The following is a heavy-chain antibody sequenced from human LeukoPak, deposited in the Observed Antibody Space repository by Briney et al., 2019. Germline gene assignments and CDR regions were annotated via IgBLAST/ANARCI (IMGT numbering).Heavy chain of an antibody. J-gene: IGHJ2*01. V-gene: IGHV4-39*07. CDR2: IYYSGRT. CDR3: ARARGSFDL. Sequence: SETLSLTCTVSGGSISSSSYYWAWIRQPPGKGLEWIGSIYYSGRTYYNPSLKSRVTISVDTSKNQFSLKLSSVTAADTAVYYCARARGSFDLWGRGTLVTVSS. CDR1: GGSISSSSYY. D-gene: IGHD3-10*01.